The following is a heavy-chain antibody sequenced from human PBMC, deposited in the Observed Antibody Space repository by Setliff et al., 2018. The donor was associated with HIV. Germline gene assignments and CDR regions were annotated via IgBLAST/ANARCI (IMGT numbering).Heavy chain of an antibody. CDR3: ARQAIFGYYDSSGYLDY. Sequence: ETLSLTCTVSGGSISSGSYYWGWIRQPPGKGLEWIGSIYYSGSTYYNPSLQSRVTISVDTSKNLFSLRLSSVTASDTAVYYCARQAIFGYYDSSGYLDYWGQGTLVTV. J-gene: IGHJ4*02. CDR2: IYYSGST. CDR1: GGSISSGSYY. D-gene: IGHD3-22*01. V-gene: IGHV4-39*01.